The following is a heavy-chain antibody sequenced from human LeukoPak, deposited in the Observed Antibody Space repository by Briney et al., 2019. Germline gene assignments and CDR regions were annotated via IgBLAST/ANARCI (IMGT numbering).Heavy chain of an antibody. CDR1: GYTFTSYY. Sequence: ASVKVSCKASGYTFTSYYMHWVRQAPGQGLEWMGIINPSGGSTSYAQKFQGRVSMTRTTSTSTAYMELSSLRSDDTAVYYCARADGSTSDNPNPDYYGMDVWGQGTTVTVSS. CDR3: ARADGSTSDNPNPDYYGMDV. CDR2: INPSGGST. V-gene: IGHV1-46*01. D-gene: IGHD5/OR15-5a*01. J-gene: IGHJ6*02.